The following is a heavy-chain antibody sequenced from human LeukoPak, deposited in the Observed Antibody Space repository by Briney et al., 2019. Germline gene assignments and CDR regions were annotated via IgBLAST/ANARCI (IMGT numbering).Heavy chain of an antibody. D-gene: IGHD6-13*01. V-gene: IGHV3-48*01. CDR2: ISTTSRTI. Sequence: PGGSLRLSCAASGFTFSRYSMNWVRQAPGKGLEWVSYISTTSRTIYYADSVKGRFTISRDNAKNSLYLQMNSLRAEDTAVYYCARDIDQRLVLDYWGQGALVTVSA. CDR3: ARDIDQRLVLDY. CDR1: GFTFSRYS. J-gene: IGHJ4*02.